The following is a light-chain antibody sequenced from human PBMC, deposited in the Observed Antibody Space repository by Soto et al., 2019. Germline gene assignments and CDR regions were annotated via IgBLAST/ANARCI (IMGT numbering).Light chain of an antibody. J-gene: IGLJ1*01. CDR3: CSYAGSSPR. V-gene: IGLV2-23*01. Sequence: QSALTQPASVSGSPGQSITISCTGTSSDVGNYNLVSWYQHHPVKAPKLIIYEGSKRPSGVSNRFSGSESANTASLTISGLQAEDEADYYCCSYAGSSPRFGTGTKVTVL. CDR2: EGS. CDR1: SSDVGNYNL.